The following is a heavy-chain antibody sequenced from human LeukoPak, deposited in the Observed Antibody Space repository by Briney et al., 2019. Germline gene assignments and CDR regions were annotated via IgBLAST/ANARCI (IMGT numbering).Heavy chain of an antibody. CDR2: ISSSSSYI. D-gene: IGHD5-18*01. Sequence: PGGSLRLSCAASGFTFSSYSMNWVRQAPGKGLEWVSSISSSSSYIYYADSVKGRFTISRDNAKNSLYLQMNSLRAEDTAVYYCARDLGTAMGIGGIFDYWGQGTLVTVSS. J-gene: IGHJ4*02. CDR1: GFTFSSYS. CDR3: ARDLGTAMGIGGIFDY. V-gene: IGHV3-21*01.